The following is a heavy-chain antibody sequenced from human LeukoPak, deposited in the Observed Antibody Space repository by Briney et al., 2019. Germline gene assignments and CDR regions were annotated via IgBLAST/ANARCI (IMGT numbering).Heavy chain of an antibody. V-gene: IGHV1-24*01. J-gene: IGHJ4*02. CDR3: ATWEYSSGPFDY. CDR2: FDPENGET. CDR1: GYTLTELS. Sequence: GASVKVSCKVSGYTLTELSMHWVRQAPGKGLEWMGGFDPENGETICAQKFQGRVTMTEDTSTDTAYMELSSLRSEDTAVYYCATWEYSSGPFDYWGQGTLVTVSS. D-gene: IGHD6-19*01.